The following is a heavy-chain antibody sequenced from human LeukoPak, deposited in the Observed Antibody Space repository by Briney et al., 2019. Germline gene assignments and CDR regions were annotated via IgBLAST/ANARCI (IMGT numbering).Heavy chain of an antibody. CDR2: IYYSGST. Sequence: PSQTLSLTCTVSGGAISSGDYYWRWIRQPPGKGLEWIGYIYYSGSTYYNPSLKSRVTISVDTSKNQFSLKLSSVTAADTAVYYCAREGFHYDILTGYYRVRAFDIWGQGTMVTVSS. J-gene: IGHJ3*02. D-gene: IGHD3-9*01. CDR1: GGAISSGDYY. CDR3: AREGFHYDILTGYYRVRAFDI. V-gene: IGHV4-30-4*01.